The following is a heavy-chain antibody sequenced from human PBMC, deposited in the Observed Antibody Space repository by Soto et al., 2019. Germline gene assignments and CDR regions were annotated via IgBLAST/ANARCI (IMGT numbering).Heavy chain of an antibody. V-gene: IGHV4-59*01. J-gene: IGHJ4*01. CDR3: ARYRYSIGY. D-gene: IGHD1-1*01. Sequence: PSETLSLTCTVSGGSISNYYWSWIRQPPGKGLEWIGYIYYGGSTSYNPSLKSRATISADTSKNQFSLKLSSVTAADTAVYYCARYRYSIGYWAQGTLVTVSS. CDR1: GGSISNYY. CDR2: IYYGGST.